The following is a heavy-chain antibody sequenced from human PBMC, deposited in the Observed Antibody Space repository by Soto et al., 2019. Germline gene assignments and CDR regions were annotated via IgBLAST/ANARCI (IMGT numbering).Heavy chain of an antibody. J-gene: IGHJ6*02. CDR2: INPHSGGT. CDR3: ARHISNFRYYYYARDV. Sequence: SVKVSCNASGYTFTGYYMHWVRQAPGQGLEWMGWINPHSGGTNYAQKFQGRVTMTRDKSTSTAYLQWNTLKASDTAMYYCARHISNFRYYYYARDVWGQGTTVTVS. D-gene: IGHD4-4*01. CDR1: GYTFTGYY. V-gene: IGHV1-2*02.